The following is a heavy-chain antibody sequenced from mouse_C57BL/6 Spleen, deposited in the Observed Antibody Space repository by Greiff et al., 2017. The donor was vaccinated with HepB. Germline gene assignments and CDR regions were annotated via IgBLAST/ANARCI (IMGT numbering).Heavy chain of an antibody. Sequence: VQLQQPGTELVKPGASVKLSCKASGYTFTSYWMHWVKQRPGQGLEWIGNINPSNGGTNYNEKFKSKATLTVDKSSSTAYMQLSSLTSEDSAVYDCARGYSNCLAWFAYWGQGTLVTVSA. CDR1: GYTFTSYW. D-gene: IGHD2-5*01. J-gene: IGHJ3*01. CDR3: ARGYSNCLAWFAY. CDR2: INPSNGGT. V-gene: IGHV1-53*01.